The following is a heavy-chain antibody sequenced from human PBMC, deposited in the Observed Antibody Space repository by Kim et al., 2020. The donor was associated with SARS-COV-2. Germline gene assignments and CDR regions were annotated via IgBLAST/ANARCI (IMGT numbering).Heavy chain of an antibody. CDR1: GASITAYY. CDR2: VHYTGST. CDR3: AREGDWNYANWXDP. Sequence: SETLSLTCSVSGASITAYYWSWIRQPPGKGLEWIGYVHYTGSTNYNPSLESRVDMSVDTSKNQFSLRLTSVSAADTAVYYCAREGDWNYANWXDPWXQG. D-gene: IGHD1-7*01. V-gene: IGHV4-59*13. J-gene: IGHJ5*02.